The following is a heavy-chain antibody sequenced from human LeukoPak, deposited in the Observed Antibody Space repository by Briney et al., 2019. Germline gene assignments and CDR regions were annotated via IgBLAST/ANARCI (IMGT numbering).Heavy chain of an antibody. CDR3: AREPLMVRGVPNWFDP. CDR1: GGSISSSSYY. CDR2: IYYSGST. Sequence: SETLSLTCTVPGGSISSSSYYWGWIRQPPGKGLEWIGSIYYSGSTYYNPSLKSRVTISVDTSKNQFSLKLSSVTAADTAVYYCAREPLMVRGVPNWFDPWGQGTLVTVSS. D-gene: IGHD3-10*01. V-gene: IGHV4-39*07. J-gene: IGHJ5*02.